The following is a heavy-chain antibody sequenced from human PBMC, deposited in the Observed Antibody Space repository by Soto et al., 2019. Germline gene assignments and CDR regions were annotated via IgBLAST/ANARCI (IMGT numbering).Heavy chain of an antibody. CDR3: ARDTLEYSGYDEDYYYYGMDV. V-gene: IGHV3-30-3*01. CDR1: GFTFSSYA. J-gene: IGHJ6*01. CDR2: ISYDGSNK. Sequence: QVQLVESGGGVVQPGRSLRLSCAASGFTFSSYAMHWVRQAPGKGLEWVAVISYDGSNKYYADSVKGRFTISRDNSKNTLYLQMNSLRAEDTAVYYCARDTLEYSGYDEDYYYYGMDVW. D-gene: IGHD5-12*01.